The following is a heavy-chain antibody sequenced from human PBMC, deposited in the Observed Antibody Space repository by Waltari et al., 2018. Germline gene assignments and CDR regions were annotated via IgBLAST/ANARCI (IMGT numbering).Heavy chain of an antibody. CDR3: AKSRGFEY. J-gene: IGHJ4*02. D-gene: IGHD2-2*01. V-gene: IGHV3-7*01. CDR1: GFPFSRYW. CDR2: INYDGSQK. Sequence: EVQLVESGGGLVQHGGSLRLSCGASGFPFSRYWMSWVRQTPGKGLQWVANINYDGSQKYYVDSVKGRFTISRDNAKNSVYLQMNSLRVEDTAVYYCAKSRGFEYWGQGALITVSS.